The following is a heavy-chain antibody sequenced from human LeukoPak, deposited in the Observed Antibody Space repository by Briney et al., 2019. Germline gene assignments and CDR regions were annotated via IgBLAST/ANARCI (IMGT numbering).Heavy chain of an antibody. CDR3: AREGAYYDILTGYYYFDY. D-gene: IGHD3-9*01. J-gene: IGHJ4*02. Sequence: GGSLRLSCAASGFTFDDYGMSWVRQAPGKGLEWVSGINWSGGSTGYADSVKGRFTISRDNAKNSLYLQMNSLRAEDTALYYCAREGAYYDILTGYYYFDYWGQGTLVTVSS. CDR2: INWSGGST. V-gene: IGHV3-20*04. CDR1: GFTFDDYG.